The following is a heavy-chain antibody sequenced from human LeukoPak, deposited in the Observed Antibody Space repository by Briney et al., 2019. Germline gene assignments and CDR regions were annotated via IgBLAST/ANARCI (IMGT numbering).Heavy chain of an antibody. CDR2: IYYSGST. D-gene: IGHD3-9*01. CDR1: GGSISSSSYY. J-gene: IGHJ5*02. V-gene: IGHV4-39*02. CDR3: AYISIIGTT. Sequence: PSETLSLTCTVSGGSISSSSYYWGWIRQPPGKGLEWIGSIYYSGSTYYNPSLKSRVTISVDTSTNHFSLKLNSVTTADTAVYFCAYISIIGTTWGQGALVTVSS.